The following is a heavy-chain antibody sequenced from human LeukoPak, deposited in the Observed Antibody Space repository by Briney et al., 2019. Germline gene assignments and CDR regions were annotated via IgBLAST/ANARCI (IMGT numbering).Heavy chain of an antibody. CDR2: ISGSGGSS. V-gene: IGHV3-23*01. CDR1: GFTFSSYA. J-gene: IGHJ4*02. CDR3: ARGFGVDY. Sequence: GGSLRLSCAASGFTFSSYAMSWVRQAPGKGLEWVSSISGSGGSSYYADSVKGRFTISRDNSKNTLNLQMNSLRAEDTAVYYCARGFGVDYWGQGTLVTVSS. D-gene: IGHD3-3*01.